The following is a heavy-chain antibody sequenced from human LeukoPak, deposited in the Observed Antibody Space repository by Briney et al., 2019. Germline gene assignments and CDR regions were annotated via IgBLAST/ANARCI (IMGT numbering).Heavy chain of an antibody. CDR1: GGPIDSYY. D-gene: IGHD2-21*01. CDR3: ARRIVAGATNSHWFDH. CDR2: MYRRGGT. J-gene: IGHJ5*02. V-gene: IGHV4-4*09. Sequence: PSETLSLTCTVSGGPIDSYYWSWLRRPPGKGLEGIGYMYRRGGTHYNPSLLRRVSISVDTSKNQFSLKVRSATAADTAVYFCARRIVAGATNSHWFDHWGQGTLVTVSS.